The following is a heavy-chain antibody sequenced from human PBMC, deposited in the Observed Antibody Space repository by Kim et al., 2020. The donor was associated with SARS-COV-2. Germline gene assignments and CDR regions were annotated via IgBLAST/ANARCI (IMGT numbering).Heavy chain of an antibody. CDR2: IYHSGST. CDR3: ARGPHHSSRGWFDP. Sequence: SETLSLTCAVSGGSISSGGYSWSWIRQPPGKGLEWIGYIYHSGSTYYNPSLKSRVTISVDRSKNQFSLKLSSVTAADTAVYYCARGPHHSSRGWFDPWGQGTLVTVSS. CDR1: GGSISSGGYS. D-gene: IGHD6-13*01. V-gene: IGHV4-30-2*01. J-gene: IGHJ5*02.